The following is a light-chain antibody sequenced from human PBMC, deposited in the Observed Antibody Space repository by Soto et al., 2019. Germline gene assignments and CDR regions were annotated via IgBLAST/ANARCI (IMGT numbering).Light chain of an antibody. J-gene: IGLJ2*01. V-gene: IGLV1-47*01. Sequence: QPVLTQPPSASGTPGQRVTISCSGSSSNIGSNYVYWYQQLPGTAPKLLIYRNNQRPSGVPDRFSGSKSGTSAFLAISGLRSEDEADYYCAAWDDSLSGLVFGGGTKVTVL. CDR2: RNN. CDR3: AAWDDSLSGLV. CDR1: SSNIGSNY.